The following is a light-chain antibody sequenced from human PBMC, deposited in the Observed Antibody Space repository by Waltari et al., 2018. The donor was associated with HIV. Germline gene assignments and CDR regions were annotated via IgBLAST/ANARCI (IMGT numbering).Light chain of an antibody. Sequence: VIWVTQSPSLLSASTGGRVTITCRMSQAISTYLAWYQQKPGKAPDLLNYAASTLQSGVPSRFSGSGSGTNFTLTINGLQSEDFATYYCQQYYGLPRTFGGGTKVEIK. V-gene: IGKV1D-8*01. CDR1: QAISTY. CDR3: QQYYGLPRT. CDR2: AAS. J-gene: IGKJ4*01.